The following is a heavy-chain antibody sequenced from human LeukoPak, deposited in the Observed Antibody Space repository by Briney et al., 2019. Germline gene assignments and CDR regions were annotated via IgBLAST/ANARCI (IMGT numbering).Heavy chain of an antibody. V-gene: IGHV1-2*02. CDR3: ARGQLTDDLDY. CDR2: INPNIGGT. J-gene: IGHJ4*02. D-gene: IGHD1-14*01. CDR1: GYTFTGYF. Sequence: ASVKVSCKASGYTFTGYFMHWVRQAPGQGLEWMGWINPNIGGTKYARKFQGRVTMTRDTSISTAYMELSRLRSDDTAVYCCARGQLTDDLDYWGQGTLVTVSS.